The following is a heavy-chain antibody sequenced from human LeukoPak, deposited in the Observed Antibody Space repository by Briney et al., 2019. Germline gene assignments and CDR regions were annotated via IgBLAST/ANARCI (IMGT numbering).Heavy chain of an antibody. CDR1: GYTFTSYD. V-gene: IGHV1-8*01. J-gene: IGHJ5*02. CDR3: ARGRVGSSWYFPARAANWFDP. Sequence: ASVKVSCKASGYTFTSYDINWVRQATGQGLEWMGWMNPNSGNTGYAQKFQGRVTMTRNTSISTAYMELRSLRSEDTAVYYCARGRVGSSWYFPARAANWFDPWGQGTLVTVSS. CDR2: MNPNSGNT. D-gene: IGHD6-13*01.